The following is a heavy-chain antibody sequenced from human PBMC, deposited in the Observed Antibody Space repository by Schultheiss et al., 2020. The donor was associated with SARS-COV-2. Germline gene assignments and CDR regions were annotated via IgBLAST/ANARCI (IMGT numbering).Heavy chain of an antibody. CDR3: ARWYCSSTSCYRGGVYNWFDP. CDR2: IYYSGST. V-gene: IGHV4-34*01. D-gene: IGHD2-2*01. J-gene: IGHJ5*02. CDR1: GGSFSGYY. Sequence: SETLSLTCAVYGGSFSGYYWSWIRQPPGKGLEWIGSIYYSGSTYYNPSLKSRVTISVDTSKNQFSLKLSSVTAADTAVYYCARWYCSSTSCYRGGVYNWFDPWGQGTLVTVSS.